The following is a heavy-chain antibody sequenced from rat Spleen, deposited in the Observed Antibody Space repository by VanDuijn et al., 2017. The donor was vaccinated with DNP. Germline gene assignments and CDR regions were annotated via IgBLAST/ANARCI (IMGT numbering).Heavy chain of an antibody. Sequence: QIQLQQSGAELAKPGSSVKISCKASGYTFTTYYIGWIKQTTGQGLEWIGIINAGSGGTNYNEKFKGKATLTVDTSSSSAFMQLSSLTPDDSAVYYCARRRLPYWYFDFWGPGTMVTVSS. J-gene: IGHJ1*01. CDR3: ARRRLPYWYFDF. D-gene: IGHD1-4*01. V-gene: IGHV1-43*01. CDR1: GYTFTTYY. CDR2: INAGSGGT.